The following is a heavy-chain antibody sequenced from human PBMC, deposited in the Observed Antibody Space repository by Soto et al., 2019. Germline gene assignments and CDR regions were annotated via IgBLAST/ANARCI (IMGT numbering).Heavy chain of an antibody. V-gene: IGHV4-61*01. CDR2: IYYSGST. D-gene: IGHD3-3*01. CDR3: AGGDVLRFLEWLGGMDV. J-gene: IGHJ6*02. CDR1: GGSVSSGNYY. Sequence: QVQLQESGPGLVKPSETLSLTCTVSGGSVSSGNYYWSWIRQPPGKGLEWFGYIYYSGSTNYNPPLKGRVTISVDTSKNQFSLKLSFVTAADTAVYYCAGGDVLRFLEWLGGMDVWGQGTTVTVSS.